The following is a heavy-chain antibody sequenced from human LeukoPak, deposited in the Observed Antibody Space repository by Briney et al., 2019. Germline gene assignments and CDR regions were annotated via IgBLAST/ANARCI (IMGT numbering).Heavy chain of an antibody. J-gene: IGHJ4*02. V-gene: IGHV3-74*01. Sequence: GGSLRLSCAASGFTFSSYWMHWVRQAPGKGLVWVSRINSDGGSTSYADSVKGRFTISRDNAKNTLYLQMNSLRAEDTAVYYCASGYSSSWAYDYWGQGTLVTVSS. CDR1: GFTFSSYW. D-gene: IGHD6-13*01. CDR3: ASGYSSSWAYDY. CDR2: INSDGGST.